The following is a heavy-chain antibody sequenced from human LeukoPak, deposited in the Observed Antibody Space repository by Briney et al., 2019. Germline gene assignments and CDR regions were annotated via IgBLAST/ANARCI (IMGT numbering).Heavy chain of an antibody. CDR1: GFTFSSYV. CDR3: ATLRWYAPFDY. D-gene: IGHD4-23*01. Sequence: GGSLRLSCAASGFTFSSYVMSWVRQAPGKGLEWVSYISSSSSTIYYADSVKGRFTISRDNAKNSLYLQMNSLRAEDTAVYYCATLRWYAPFDYWGQGTLVTVSS. V-gene: IGHV3-48*01. CDR2: ISSSSSTI. J-gene: IGHJ4*02.